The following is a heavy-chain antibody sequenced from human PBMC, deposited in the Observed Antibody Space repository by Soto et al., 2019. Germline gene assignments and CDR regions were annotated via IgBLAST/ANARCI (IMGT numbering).Heavy chain of an antibody. Sequence: SETLSLTCSVSGGSIISSSYYWVWIRQPPGKGLEWIGSIYYSGSTYYNPSLKSRVTISVDTSKNQFSLKLSSVTAADTAVYYCARQPAEYYDILTGYNWFDPWGQGTLVTVSS. J-gene: IGHJ5*02. D-gene: IGHD3-9*01. V-gene: IGHV4-39*01. CDR3: ARQPAEYYDILTGYNWFDP. CDR1: GGSIISSSYY. CDR2: IYYSGST.